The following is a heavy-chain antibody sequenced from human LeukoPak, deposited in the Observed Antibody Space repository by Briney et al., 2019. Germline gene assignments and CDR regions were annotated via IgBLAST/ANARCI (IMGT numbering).Heavy chain of an antibody. CDR1: GFTFSIFW. V-gene: IGHV3-74*01. Sequence: GGSLRLSCAASGFTFSIFWMHWVRRAPGKGPVWVSRINSDGSSTDYADSVKGRFTVSRDNAKNTLYLQMNSLRTEDTAVYYCARRWAVAAVDYWGQGTLVTVSS. D-gene: IGHD6-19*01. CDR2: INSDGSST. CDR3: ARRWAVAAVDY. J-gene: IGHJ4*02.